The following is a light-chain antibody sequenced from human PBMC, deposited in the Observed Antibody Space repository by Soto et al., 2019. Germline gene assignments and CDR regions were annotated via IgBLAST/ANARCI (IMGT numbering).Light chain of an antibody. Sequence: EIVLTQSPGSLSLSPGERATLSCRASQSINNPYLAWYQQKPGQAPRLLIYAAASRATGIPDRFSGSGSGTDFTLTISILEREDGEVDYCQRLGSSPGFTFGPGTKVDIK. CDR1: QSINNPY. J-gene: IGKJ3*01. CDR2: AAA. CDR3: QRLGSSPGFT. V-gene: IGKV3-20*01.